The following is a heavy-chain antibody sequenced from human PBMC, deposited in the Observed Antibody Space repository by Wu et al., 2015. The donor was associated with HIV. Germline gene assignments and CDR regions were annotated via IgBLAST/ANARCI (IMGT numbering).Heavy chain of an antibody. J-gene: IGHJ5*02. V-gene: IGHV1-69*13. D-gene: IGHD6-13*01. Sequence: QVQLVAVLGREVKKPGSSVKVSCKASGGTFSSYAISWVRQAPGQGLEWMGRIIPIFGTANYAQKFQGRVTITADESTSTAYIELSSLRSEDTAVYYCARGVESSSWYGGWFDPWGQGTLVTVSS. CDR3: ARGVESSSWYGGWFDP. CDR2: IIPIFGTA. CDR1: GGTFSSYA.